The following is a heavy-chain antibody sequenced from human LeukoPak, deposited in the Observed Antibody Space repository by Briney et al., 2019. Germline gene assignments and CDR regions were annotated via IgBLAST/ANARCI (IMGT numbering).Heavy chain of an antibody. CDR3: AKARHRALGAVAGDY. J-gene: IGHJ4*02. CDR2: IKKDGSST. Sequence: GGSLRLSCAASGFTFSSYWMPWVRQAPGKGPVWVSRIKKDGSSTNYADSVKGRFTISRDNSKNTLYLQMNSLRAEDTAVYYCAKARHRALGAVAGDYWGQGTLVTVSS. D-gene: IGHD6-19*01. V-gene: IGHV3-74*01. CDR1: GFTFSSYW.